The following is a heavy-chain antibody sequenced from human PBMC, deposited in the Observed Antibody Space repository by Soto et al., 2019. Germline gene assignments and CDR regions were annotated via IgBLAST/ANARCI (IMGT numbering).Heavy chain of an antibody. D-gene: IGHD3-3*02. J-gene: IGHJ6*02. V-gene: IGHV1-69*12. CDR3: AREGLVFAPSTVNSDHYCDAMDV. CDR1: GDTFSTYT. Sequence: QVQLVQSGAEVKKPGSSVKVSCKASGDTFSTYTITWVRQAPGQGLEWMGGFIPRSGTSNDAQKFQGRVTVTADESTSTAYMELSSLRSEDTAVYYCAREGLVFAPSTVNSDHYCDAMDVCGQGTTVTVSS. CDR2: FIPRSGTS.